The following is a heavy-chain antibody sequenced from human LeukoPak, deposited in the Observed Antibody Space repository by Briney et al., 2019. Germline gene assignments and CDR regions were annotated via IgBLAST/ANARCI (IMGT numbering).Heavy chain of an antibody. CDR3: ARATYDSSGYYFMSPVNWFDP. V-gene: IGHV3-11*05. Sequence: PGGSLTLSCAASGFTFSDCYMSWLRQAPGKGLEGLSYISSSGSYINYADSVEGRFTISRDNAKNSLSLQMDSLRAEDAAVYYCARATYDSSGYYFMSPVNWFDPWGQGTLGTVSS. D-gene: IGHD3-22*01. J-gene: IGHJ5*02. CDR1: GFTFSDCY. CDR2: ISSSGSYI.